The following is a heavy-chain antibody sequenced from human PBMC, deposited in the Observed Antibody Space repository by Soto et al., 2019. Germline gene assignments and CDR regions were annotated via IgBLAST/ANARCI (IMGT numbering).Heavy chain of an antibody. CDR3: ARDNLVVVAAREYYYYGMDV. CDR1: GGSISSGDYY. Sequence: SETLSLTCTVSGGSISSGDYYWSWIRQPPGKGLEWIGYIYYSGSTYYNPSLKSRVTISVDTSKNQFSLKLSSVTAADTAVYYCARDNLVVVAAREYYYYGMDVWGQGTTVTVSS. V-gene: IGHV4-30-4*01. J-gene: IGHJ6*02. D-gene: IGHD2-15*01. CDR2: IYYSGST.